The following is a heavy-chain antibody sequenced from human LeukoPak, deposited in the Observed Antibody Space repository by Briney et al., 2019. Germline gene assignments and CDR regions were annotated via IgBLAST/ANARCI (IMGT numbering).Heavy chain of an antibody. J-gene: IGHJ4*02. V-gene: IGHV1-18*01. CDR1: GYTFTSYG. Sequence: ASVTVSCTASGYTFTSYGISWVRQAPGQGLEWMGWISAYNGNTNYAQKLQGRVTMTTDTSTSTACMELRSLRSDDTAVYYCAVLGIAAAGAFFDYWGQGTLVTVSS. D-gene: IGHD6-13*01. CDR2: ISAYNGNT. CDR3: AVLGIAAAGAFFDY.